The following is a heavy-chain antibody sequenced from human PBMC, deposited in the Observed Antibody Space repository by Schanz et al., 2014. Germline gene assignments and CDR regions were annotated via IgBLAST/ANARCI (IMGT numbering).Heavy chain of an antibody. CDR3: ARDRDQWDGNYLDY. J-gene: IGHJ4*02. CDR1: GYTLTNFD. Sequence: QAQLVQSGAEVKKPGASVKVSCKASGYTLTNFDINWVRQAPGQGLEWMGWMNPNSGTTGYAQKFQGRVTIVRNASTSTAYMELGDLRSDDTAVYYCARDRDQWDGNYLDYWGQGTLVTVSS. D-gene: IGHD1-26*01. V-gene: IGHV1-8*01. CDR2: MNPNSGTT.